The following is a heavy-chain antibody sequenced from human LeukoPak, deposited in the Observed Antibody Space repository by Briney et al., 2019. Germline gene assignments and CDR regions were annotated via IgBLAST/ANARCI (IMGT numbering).Heavy chain of an antibody. D-gene: IGHD3-22*01. V-gene: IGHV4-59*08. CDR2: IHSSGST. J-gene: IGHJ5*02. CDR3: ARRRDYYDSSGQNWFDP. Sequence: SETLSLTCTVSGGSISGDYWSWIRQSPGKGLEWIAYIHSSGSTSYNPSLKSRVTISVDTSKNEFSLKLSSVTAADTAVYYCARRRDYYDSSGQNWFDPWGQGTLVTVSS. CDR1: GGSISGDY.